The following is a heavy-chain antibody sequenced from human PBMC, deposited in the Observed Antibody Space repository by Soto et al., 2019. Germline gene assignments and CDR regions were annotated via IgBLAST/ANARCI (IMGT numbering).Heavy chain of an antibody. D-gene: IGHD2-15*01. CDR1: GGSISSGGYY. CDR2: IYYSGST. V-gene: IGHV4-31*03. Sequence: LSLTCTVSGGSISSGGYYWSWIRQHPGKGLEWIGYIYYSGSTYYNPSLKSRVTISVDTSKNQFSLKLSSVTAADTAVYYCARARCGGGSCYLPQGMDVWGPGTTVTVS. CDR3: ARARCGGGSCYLPQGMDV. J-gene: IGHJ6*02.